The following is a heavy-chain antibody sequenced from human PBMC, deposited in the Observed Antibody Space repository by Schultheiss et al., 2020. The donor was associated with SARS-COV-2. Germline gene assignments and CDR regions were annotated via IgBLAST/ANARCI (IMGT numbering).Heavy chain of an antibody. CDR3: ARDLMSSSWYETYYGMDV. Sequence: GGSLRLSCAASGFTFSTYTMHWVRQAPGKGLEWVAVISYDGSNIYYADSVKGRFTISRDNSKNTLYLQMNSLRAEDTAVYYCARDLMSSSWYETYYGMDVWGQGTTVTVSS. CDR1: GFTFSTYT. CDR2: ISYDGSNI. D-gene: IGHD6-13*01. V-gene: IGHV3-30*01. J-gene: IGHJ6*02.